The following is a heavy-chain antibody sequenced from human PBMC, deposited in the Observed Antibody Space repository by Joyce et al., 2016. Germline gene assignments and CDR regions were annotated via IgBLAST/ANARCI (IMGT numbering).Heavy chain of an antibody. CDR3: ARQNIVAALGSWFDP. D-gene: IGHD5-12*01. V-gene: IGHV4-59*08. Sequence: QVQLQESGPGLVKPSETLSLTCTVSGGSISSYYWSWIRQAPGKGLAWIGNIYYSGSTNYNPSLKSRVTISVDTSKNQFSLKLSSVTAADTAVYYCARQNIVAALGSWFDPWGQGTLVTVSS. J-gene: IGHJ5*02. CDR1: GGSISSYY. CDR2: IYYSGST.